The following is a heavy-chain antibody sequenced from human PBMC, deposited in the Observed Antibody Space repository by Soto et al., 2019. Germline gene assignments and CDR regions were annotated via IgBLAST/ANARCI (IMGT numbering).Heavy chain of an antibody. CDR1: GFDFRGTG. CDR3: AKVAASSWHANWFAP. CDR2: ISYDENTK. Sequence: GGSLRLSCKASGFDFRGTGMHWVRQAPGKGVEWVAVISYDENTKDYGDSVKGRFTVSRDNSNNTLYLQMHSLTSDDTAVYYCAKVAASSWHANWFAPWGQGTLVTVPS. D-gene: IGHD6-13*01. J-gene: IGHJ5*02. V-gene: IGHV3-30*18.